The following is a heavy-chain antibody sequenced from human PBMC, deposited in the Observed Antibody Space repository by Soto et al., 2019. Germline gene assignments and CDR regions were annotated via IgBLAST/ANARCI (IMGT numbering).Heavy chain of an antibody. J-gene: IGHJ3*02. CDR2: IYWDDAK. Sequence: QITLKESGPTLVKPTQTLTLTCTFSGFSLSTSGVGVGWIRQPPGKALEWLALIYWDDAKRYSPSLKSRLTITKDTSKNQVVLTMTNMDPVDTATYYCAHRSGSGGTGGAFDIWCHGTMVTVSS. CDR3: AHRSGSGGTGGAFDI. D-gene: IGHD2-15*01. V-gene: IGHV2-5*02. CDR1: GFSLSTSGVG.